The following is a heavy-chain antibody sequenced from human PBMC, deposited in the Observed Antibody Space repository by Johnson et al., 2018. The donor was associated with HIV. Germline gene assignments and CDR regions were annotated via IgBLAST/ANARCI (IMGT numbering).Heavy chain of an antibody. D-gene: IGHD3-9*01. CDR2: IRFDGGNK. V-gene: IGHV3-30-3*01. J-gene: IGHJ3*02. CDR1: GFTFSSYA. Sequence: VQLVESGGGVVQPGRSLRLSCAASGFTFSSYAMHWVRQAPVKGLEWMAVIRFDGGNKCYADSVKGRFTISRDNSKNTLYLQLNSLRAEDKAVYYCASGYLYLLLISAVAFDIWGQGTMVTVSS. CDR3: ASGYLYLLLISAVAFDI.